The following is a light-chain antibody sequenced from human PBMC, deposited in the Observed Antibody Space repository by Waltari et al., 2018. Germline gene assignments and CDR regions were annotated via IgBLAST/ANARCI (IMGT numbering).Light chain of an antibody. V-gene: IGKV6-21*01. CDR3: HQSGSLPFT. Sequence: EIVLTQYLDFKSVTPKETVTITCRASQSIGSSLHWYQQKPDQSPKLLIKYASQAFSGVPSRFSGSGSGTDFTLTINSLEAEDAATYYCHQSGSLPFTFGPGTKVDIK. J-gene: IGKJ3*01. CDR2: YAS. CDR1: QSIGSS.